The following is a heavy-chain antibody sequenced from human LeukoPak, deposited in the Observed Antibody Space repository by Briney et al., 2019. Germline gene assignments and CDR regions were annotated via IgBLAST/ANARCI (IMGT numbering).Heavy chain of an antibody. D-gene: IGHD5-24*01. Sequence: PGGSLRLSCAASGFTLSSYSMNWVRQAPGKGLEWVSSISSGNTYIYYAESVKGRFTISRDNAKNSLCLQMDSLRAEDTAVYFCARDKRQERWPDYWGQGTQVTVSS. V-gene: IGHV3-21*01. CDR2: ISSGNTYI. CDR3: ARDKRQERWPDY. CDR1: GFTLSSYS. J-gene: IGHJ4*02.